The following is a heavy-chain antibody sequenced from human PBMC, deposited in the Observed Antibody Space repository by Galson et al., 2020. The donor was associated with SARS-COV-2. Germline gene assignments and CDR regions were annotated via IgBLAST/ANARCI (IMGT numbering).Heavy chain of an antibody. J-gene: IGHJ6*02. CDR3: ARVSSDTYYYYYYGMDV. Sequence: QMPGKGLEWMGIIYPGDSDTRYSPSFQGQVTISADKSISTAYLQWSSLKASDTAMYYCARVSSDTYYYYYYGMDVWGQGTTVTVSS. V-gene: IGHV5-51*01. CDR2: IYPGDSDT. D-gene: IGHD6-19*01.